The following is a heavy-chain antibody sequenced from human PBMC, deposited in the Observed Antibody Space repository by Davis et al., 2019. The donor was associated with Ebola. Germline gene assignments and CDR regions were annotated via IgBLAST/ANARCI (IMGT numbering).Heavy chain of an antibody. Sequence: ASVKVSCKASGYTFIIYYIHWVRQAPGQGLEWMGIINPSGGSTTYAQKFQGRVTMTRDTSTSTVYMELSSLRSEDTAVYYCARETGDGGGMDVWGKGTTVTVSS. CDR2: INPSGGST. CDR1: GYTFIIYY. D-gene: IGHD7-27*01. CDR3: ARETGDGGGMDV. V-gene: IGHV1-46*01. J-gene: IGHJ6*04.